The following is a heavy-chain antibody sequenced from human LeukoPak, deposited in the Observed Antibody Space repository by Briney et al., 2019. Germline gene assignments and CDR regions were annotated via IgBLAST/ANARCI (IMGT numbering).Heavy chain of an antibody. CDR1: GFTFTTYT. Sequence: PGGSPRLSCAASGFTFTTYTMHWVRQAPGKGLEWVALISYDGNNKYYADSVKGRFTISRDNSKNTLYLQVSSLRPEDAAVYYCARRSIADSSAFDYWGQGTLVTVSS. V-gene: IGHV3-30-3*01. D-gene: IGHD3-22*01. J-gene: IGHJ4*02. CDR2: ISYDGNNK. CDR3: ARRSIADSSAFDY.